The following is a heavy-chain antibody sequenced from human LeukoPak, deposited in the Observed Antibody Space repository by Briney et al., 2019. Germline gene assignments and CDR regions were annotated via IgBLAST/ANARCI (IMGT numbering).Heavy chain of an antibody. Sequence: RASVKVSCKASGYTFTSYGISWVRQAPGQGLEWMGWISAYNGNTNYAQKLQGRVTMTTDTSTSTAYMELRSLRSDDTAVYYCARGPELWFGELSGYYYMDVWGKGTTVTVSS. CDR3: ARGPELWFGELSGYYYMDV. J-gene: IGHJ6*03. CDR2: ISAYNGNT. CDR1: GYTFTSYG. D-gene: IGHD3-10*01. V-gene: IGHV1-18*01.